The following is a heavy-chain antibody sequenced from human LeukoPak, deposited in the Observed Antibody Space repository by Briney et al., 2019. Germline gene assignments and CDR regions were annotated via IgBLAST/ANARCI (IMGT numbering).Heavy chain of an antibody. CDR2: ISGSGGST. D-gene: IGHD1-26*01. CDR3: AKCAWELLHPCY. J-gene: IGHJ4*02. CDR1: GFTFSSYA. V-gene: IGHV3-23*01. Sequence: GGSLRLSCAASGFTFSSYAMSWVRQAPGKGLEWVSAISGSGGSTYYADSVKGRFTVSRDNSKNPLYLQMNSLRAEDTAVYYCAKCAWELLHPCYWGQGTLVTVSS.